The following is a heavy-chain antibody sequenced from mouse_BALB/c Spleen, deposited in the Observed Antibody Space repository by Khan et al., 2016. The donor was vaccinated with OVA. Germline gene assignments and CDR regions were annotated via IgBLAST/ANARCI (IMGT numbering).Heavy chain of an antibody. D-gene: IGHD2-13*01. Sequence: VQLQQSGPELMKPGASVKISCKASGYSFTNYYIHWVKQSHGQSLEWLGYIDPFNGGTTYNQKFKGTATLTVDKSSSTAYMHLNNLTSEDSAVYYCTRLGTTGWFTYWGQGTLVIVST. CDR1: GYSFTNYY. CDR3: TRLGTTGWFTY. V-gene: IGHV1S135*01. J-gene: IGHJ3*01. CDR2: IDPFNGGT.